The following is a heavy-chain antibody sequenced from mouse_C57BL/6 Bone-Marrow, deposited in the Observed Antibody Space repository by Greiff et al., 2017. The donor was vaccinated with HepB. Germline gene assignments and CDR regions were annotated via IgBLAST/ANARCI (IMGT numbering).Heavy chain of an antibody. V-gene: IGHV1-54*01. CDR2: INPGSGGT. J-gene: IGHJ3*01. Sequence: QVQLQQSGAELVRPGTSVKVSCKASGYAFTNYLIEWVKQRPGQGLEWIGVINPGSGGTNYNEKFKGKATLTADNSSSTAYMQLSSLTSEDSAVYFCALIFAYWGQGTLVTVSA. CDR3: ALIFAY. CDR1: GYAFTNYL.